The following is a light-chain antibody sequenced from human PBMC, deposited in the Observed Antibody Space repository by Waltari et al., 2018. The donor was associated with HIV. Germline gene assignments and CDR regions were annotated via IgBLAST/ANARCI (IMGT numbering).Light chain of an antibody. CDR1: TSNIGNNY. Sequence: QSVLTQPPSVSAAPGQKVTISCSGSTSNIGNNYVFWYQQLPGTVHKLLSYDNYDRPSGIPDRFSGSKSGTSATLGITGLQTGDEADYYCGTWDASLNAGVFGGGTKLTVL. CDR3: GTWDASLNAGV. CDR2: DNY. V-gene: IGLV1-51*01. J-gene: IGLJ2*01.